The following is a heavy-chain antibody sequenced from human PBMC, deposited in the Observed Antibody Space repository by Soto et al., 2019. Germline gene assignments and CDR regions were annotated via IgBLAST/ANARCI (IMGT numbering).Heavy chain of an antibody. J-gene: IGHJ3*02. CDR3: AAKSGGTFYYDSSGYYYGAPGDAFDI. CDR1: GFTFTSSA. D-gene: IGHD3-22*01. Sequence: GASVKVSCKASGFTFTSSAVQWVRQARGQRLEWIGWIVVGSGNTNYAQKFQERVTITRDMSTSTAYMELSSLKSEDTAVYYCAAKSGGTFYYDSSGYYYGAPGDAFDIWGQGTMVPVSS. V-gene: IGHV1-58*01. CDR2: IVVGSGNT.